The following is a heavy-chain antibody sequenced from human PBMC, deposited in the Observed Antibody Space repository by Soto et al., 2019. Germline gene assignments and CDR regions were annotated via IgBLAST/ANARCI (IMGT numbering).Heavy chain of an antibody. CDR1: GFTFSSYA. Sequence: EVQLLESGGGLVQPGGSLRLSCAASGFTFSSYAMTWVRQAPGKGLEWVSSISNSGGSTYFADSVKGRFTISRDNSMNTLYLQMNCLGAEDTAVYYCASAPPGYVSRDNWFDPWGQGTLVTVSS. V-gene: IGHV3-23*01. CDR2: ISNSGGST. J-gene: IGHJ5*02. CDR3: ASAPPGYVSRDNWFDP. D-gene: IGHD6-13*01.